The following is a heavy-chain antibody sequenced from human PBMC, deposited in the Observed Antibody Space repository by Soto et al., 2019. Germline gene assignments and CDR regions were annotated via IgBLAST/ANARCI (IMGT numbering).Heavy chain of an antibody. V-gene: IGHV3-21*01. CDR1: GFDVTSSR. CDR2: ISGSGKDT. CDR3: ARVHLVARSAFYYDMGV. Sequence: GGSLRLSCVPSGFDVTSSRMNWVRQAPGKGLEWVASISGSGKDTFYRHSVKGRFAISRDSAGTSLFLRMDSVKVEDTAVYHCARVHLVARSAFYYDMGVWGPGTVVTVSS. D-gene: IGHD6-6*01. J-gene: IGHJ6*02.